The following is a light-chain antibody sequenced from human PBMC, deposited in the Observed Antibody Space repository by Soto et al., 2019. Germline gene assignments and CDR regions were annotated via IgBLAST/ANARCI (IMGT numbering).Light chain of an antibody. J-gene: IGKJ4*01. CDR2: AAS. CDR1: QGISNY. Sequence: DIQMTQSPSSLSASVGYGVTITCLASQGISNYVAWYQQKPGKVPKLLIYAASTLQSGVPSRVSASGSGTDFTLTISNLQPEEVATYYCQEYNSAPLTFGGGTKVEIK. CDR3: QEYNSAPLT. V-gene: IGKV1-27*01.